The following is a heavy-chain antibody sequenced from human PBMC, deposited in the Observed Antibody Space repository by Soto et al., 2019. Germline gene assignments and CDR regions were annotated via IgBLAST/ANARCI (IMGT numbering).Heavy chain of an antibody. V-gene: IGHV1-69*12. D-gene: IGHD4-17*01. Sequence: QVQLVQSGAEVKKPGSSVKVSCKASGVTFSRFAVSWVRQAPGQGPEWMGAIIPFFDTTNYAQSFQGRLTITADESTSTVHMELRRLTSQDTAVYYCARDRGDYGVHNWFDPWGQGTLVTVSS. J-gene: IGHJ5*02. CDR3: ARDRGDYGVHNWFDP. CDR2: IIPFFDTT. CDR1: GVTFSRFA.